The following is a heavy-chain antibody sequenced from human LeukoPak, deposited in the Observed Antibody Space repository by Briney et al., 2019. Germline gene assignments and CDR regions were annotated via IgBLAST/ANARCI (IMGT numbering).Heavy chain of an antibody. J-gene: IGHJ5*02. CDR2: LHYSGST. CDR3: ARCLRLSNWFDP. CDR1: GGSISSYY. V-gene: IGHV4-59*08. Sequence: SETLSLTCTQPGGSISSYYWSWIRQTPGKGLEWIGCLHYSGSTNYNTSIKSRATIPVDTSNNRNSLKLTSVTAADTAVYYCARCLRLSNWFDPWGQGNLVTVSS. D-gene: IGHD2/OR15-2a*01.